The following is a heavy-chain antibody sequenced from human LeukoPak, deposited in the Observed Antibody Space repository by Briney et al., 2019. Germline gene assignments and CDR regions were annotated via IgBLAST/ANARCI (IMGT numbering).Heavy chain of an antibody. D-gene: IGHD5-12*01. Sequence: KPGGSLRLSCAASGFTFSSYSINWVRQAPGKGLEWVSSISSSSNYIYYADSVKGRFTISRDNAKNTLYLQMNSLRAEDTAVYYCAREPPAQYSAYDGRGYWGQGTLVTVSS. J-gene: IGHJ4*02. CDR2: ISSSSNYI. CDR1: GFTFSSYS. CDR3: AREPPAQYSAYDGRGY. V-gene: IGHV3-21*06.